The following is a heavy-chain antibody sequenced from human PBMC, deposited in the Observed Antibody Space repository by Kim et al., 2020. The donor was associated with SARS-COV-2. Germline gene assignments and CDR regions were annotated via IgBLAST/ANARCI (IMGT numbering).Heavy chain of an antibody. CDR2: IRSRPHGGTT. D-gene: IGHD6-13*01. Sequence: GGSLRLSCTASGFTFGDYALNWVRQAPGKGLEWVGSIRSRPHGGTTEYAASVKGRFTISRDDSNNVAYLKMHSLTTEDTAVYYFPRDAGSRKYYFEYWGQGTLVTVSA. V-gene: IGHV3-49*04. CDR3: PRDAGSRKYYFEY. CDR1: GFTFGDYA. J-gene: IGHJ4*02.